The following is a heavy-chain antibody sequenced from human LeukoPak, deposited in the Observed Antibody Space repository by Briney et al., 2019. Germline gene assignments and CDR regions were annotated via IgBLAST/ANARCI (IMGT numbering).Heavy chain of an antibody. CDR3: ARAPSFGDYGGDY. Sequence: ASVKVSCKASGYNFTNYGISWVRQAPGHGLEWMGWISAYNGDTKYAQKLQGRVTMTTDTSTSTAYMELRSLRSDDTAVHYCARAPSFGDYGGDYWGQGTLVTVSS. CDR2: ISAYNGDT. D-gene: IGHD4-17*01. J-gene: IGHJ4*02. V-gene: IGHV1-18*01. CDR1: GYNFTNYG.